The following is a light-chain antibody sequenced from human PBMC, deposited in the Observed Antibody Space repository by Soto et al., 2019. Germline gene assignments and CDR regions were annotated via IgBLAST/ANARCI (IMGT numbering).Light chain of an antibody. Sequence: DIQMTQSPSSLSASVGDRVTITCRASQGISSYLAWYQQKPGKVPKVLIYAASTLHSGVTSRFSGSGPGTEFTLTISNVQPDDVAPYYCQNDYSDPETFGQGTKVEIK. J-gene: IGKJ1*01. CDR1: QGISSY. V-gene: IGKV1-27*01. CDR2: AAS. CDR3: QNDYSDPET.